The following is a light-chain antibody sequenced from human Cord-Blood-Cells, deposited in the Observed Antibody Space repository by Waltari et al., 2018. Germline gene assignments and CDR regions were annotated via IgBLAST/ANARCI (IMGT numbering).Light chain of an antibody. CDR2: EVS. V-gene: IGLV2-14*01. CDR1: SSDDGGYNY. Sequence: QSALTQPASVSGSPGQSITISCTGTSSDDGGYNYVSWYQQHPSKAPKLMIYEVSNRPSGVSNRFAGSKSGNTAYLTISGLQAEDESDYYCISYTSSSTVVFGGGTKLTVL. J-gene: IGLJ2*01. CDR3: ISYTSSSTVV.